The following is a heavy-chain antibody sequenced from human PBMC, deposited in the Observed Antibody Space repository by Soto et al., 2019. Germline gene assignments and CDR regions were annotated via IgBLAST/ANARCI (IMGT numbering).Heavy chain of an antibody. CDR3: AHRRDSSSWSDAFDI. V-gene: IGHV2-5*02. CDR1: GISLITSGVG. CDR2: IYWDDDK. J-gene: IGHJ3*02. Sequence: QITLKESGPTLVKPTQTLTLTCTFSGISLITSGVGVGWIRQPPGKALEWLALIYWDDDKRYSPSLKSRLTITKDTSKNQVVPTMTNIDPVDTATYYCAHRRDSSSWSDAFDIWGQETMVTVSS. D-gene: IGHD6-13*01.